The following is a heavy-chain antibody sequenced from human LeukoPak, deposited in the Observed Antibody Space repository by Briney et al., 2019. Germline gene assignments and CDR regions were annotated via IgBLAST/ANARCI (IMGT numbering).Heavy chain of an antibody. V-gene: IGHV4-61*02. Sequence: PSQTLSLTCTVSGGSISSGSYYWSWIRQPAGKGLEWIGRIYTSGSTNYNPSLKSRVTISVDTSKNQFSLKLSSVTAADTAVYYCATYSLYSSSWYYFDYWGQGTLVTVSS. J-gene: IGHJ4*02. CDR2: IYTSGST. D-gene: IGHD6-13*01. CDR1: GGSISSGSYY. CDR3: ATYSLYSSSWYYFDY.